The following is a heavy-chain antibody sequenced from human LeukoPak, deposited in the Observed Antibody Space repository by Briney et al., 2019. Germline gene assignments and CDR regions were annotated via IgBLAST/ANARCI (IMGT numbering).Heavy chain of an antibody. CDR1: GFTFNTYT. Sequence: GGSLRLSCAASGFTFNTYTMNWVRQAPGKGLEWVSYISGSSGIIDYADSVRGRFTISRDNAKNSLYLQMNSLRAEDTVVYYCARDGASRYSYGLYYFDYWGQGTLVTVSS. V-gene: IGHV3-48*01. CDR3: ARDGASRYSYGLYYFDY. D-gene: IGHD5-18*01. CDR2: ISGSSGII. J-gene: IGHJ4*02.